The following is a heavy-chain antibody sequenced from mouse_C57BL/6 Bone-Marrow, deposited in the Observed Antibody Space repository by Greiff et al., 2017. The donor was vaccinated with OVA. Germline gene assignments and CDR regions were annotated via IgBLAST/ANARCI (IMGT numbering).Heavy chain of an antibody. V-gene: IGHV14-4*01. CDR1: GFTIKDDY. Sequence: VQLQQSGAELVRPGASVKLSCTASGFTIKDDYMHWVKQRPEQGLEWIGWIDPENGDTEYASKFQGKATITADTSSNTTYLQILSRASEDTDDCDSTTLFITSVELAYWGQGTLVTVSA. J-gene: IGHJ3*01. CDR3: TTLFITSVELAY. CDR2: IDPENGDT. D-gene: IGHD1-1*01.